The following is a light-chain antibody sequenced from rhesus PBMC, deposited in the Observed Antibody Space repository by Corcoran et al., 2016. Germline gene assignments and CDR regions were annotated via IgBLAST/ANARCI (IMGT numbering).Light chain of an antibody. Sequence: ETVVTQSPATLSLSPGERATLSCRASQSVCSYFAWYQQKPGQAPRLLIYGASSRATGIPDRFSGSGAGTDLTLTNIRLEPEDVGVYYCQQSSNLWTFGQGTKVEIK. J-gene: IGKJ1*01. CDR3: QQSSNLWT. CDR1: QSVCSY. CDR2: GAS. V-gene: IGKV3-24*04.